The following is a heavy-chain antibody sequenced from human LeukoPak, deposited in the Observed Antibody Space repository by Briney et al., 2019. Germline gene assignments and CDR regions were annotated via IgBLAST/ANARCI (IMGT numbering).Heavy chain of an antibody. CDR3: AKDGAGNIDY. D-gene: IGHD3-10*01. J-gene: IGHJ4*02. Sequence: GGSLRLSCAASGFTFSSYGMHWVRQAPGKGLEWVAVISYDGSNKYHAGSVKGRFTISRDNSKNTLYLQMNSLRAEDTAVYYCAKDGAGNIDYWGQGTLVTVSS. CDR1: GFTFSSYG. V-gene: IGHV3-30*18. CDR2: ISYDGSNK.